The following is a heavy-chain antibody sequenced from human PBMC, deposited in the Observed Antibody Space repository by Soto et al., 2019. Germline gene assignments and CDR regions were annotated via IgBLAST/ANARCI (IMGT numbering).Heavy chain of an antibody. CDR1: GGSISSSSYY. CDR3: ARHVYAFDI. Sequence: SETLSLTCTVSGGSISSSSYYWGWIRQPPGKGLEWIGSIYYSGSTYYNPSLKSRVTISVDTSKNQFSLKLSSVTAADTAVHYCARHVYAFDIWGQGTMVTVSS. J-gene: IGHJ3*02. V-gene: IGHV4-39*01. CDR2: IYYSGST.